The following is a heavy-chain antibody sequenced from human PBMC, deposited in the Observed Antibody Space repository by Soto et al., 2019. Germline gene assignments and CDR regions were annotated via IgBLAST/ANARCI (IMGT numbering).Heavy chain of an antibody. D-gene: IGHD3-10*01. V-gene: IGHV1-18*01. CDR3: ARGVGSGSYYNQYNWFDP. CDR2: INVYNGNT. CDR1: GYTFTNYG. J-gene: IGHJ5*02. Sequence: QVQLVQSGGEVKKPGASVKVSCKASGYTFTNYGISWVRQAPGQGLERMGWINVYNGNTKYAQKVQGRVTMTTDTSTSTAYIELRSLRSDDTAVYYCARGVGSGSYYNQYNWFDPWGQGTLVTVSS.